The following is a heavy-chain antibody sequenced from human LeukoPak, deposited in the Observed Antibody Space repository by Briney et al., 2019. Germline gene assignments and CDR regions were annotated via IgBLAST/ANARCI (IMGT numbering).Heavy chain of an antibody. CDR1: GYTFTSYY. D-gene: IGHD2-2*01. V-gene: IGHV1-46*01. CDR3: ARGYISVVVPAALDY. Sequence: ASVTVSCKASGYTFTSYYMHWVRQAPGQGLEWMGIINPSGGSTSYAQKFQGRVTKTRDTSTSAVYMELSSLRSEDTAVYYCARGYISVVVPAALDYWGQGTLVTVSS. J-gene: IGHJ4*02. CDR2: INPSGGST.